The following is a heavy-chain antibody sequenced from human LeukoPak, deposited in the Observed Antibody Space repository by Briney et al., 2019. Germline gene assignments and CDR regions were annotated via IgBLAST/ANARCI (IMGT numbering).Heavy chain of an antibody. Sequence: GGPLRLSCAASGFMFTTYAMSWVRQAPGKGLEWVSAIGGDGGRTYYADSVKGRFTISRDNSKDTVFLQMNSLRAEDTAVYYCAKASRQGAVASPLDYWGQGTLVTVSS. D-gene: IGHD6-19*01. J-gene: IGHJ4*02. CDR1: GFMFTTYA. CDR2: IGGDGGRT. CDR3: AKASRQGAVASPLDY. V-gene: IGHV3-23*01.